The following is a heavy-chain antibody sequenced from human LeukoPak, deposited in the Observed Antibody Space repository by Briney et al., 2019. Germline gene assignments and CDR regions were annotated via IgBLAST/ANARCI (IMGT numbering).Heavy chain of an antibody. V-gene: IGHV3-30-3*01. D-gene: IGHD4-17*01. CDR2: ISYDGSNK. Sequence: GGSLRLSCAASGFTFSSCAMHCVRQAPGKGLEWVAVISYDGSNKHYADSVKGRFTISRDNSKNTMYLQMNSLRGEDTAVYYCARAGRVTTTYWYFDLWGRGTLVTVSS. J-gene: IGHJ2*01. CDR1: GFTFSSCA. CDR3: ARAGRVTTTYWYFDL.